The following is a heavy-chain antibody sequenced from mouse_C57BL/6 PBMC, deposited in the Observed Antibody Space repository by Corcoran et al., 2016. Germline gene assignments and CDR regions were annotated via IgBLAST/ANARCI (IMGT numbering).Heavy chain of an antibody. J-gene: IGHJ3*01. CDR1: GYTITSGYY. V-gene: IGHV3-6*01. D-gene: IGHD1-1*01. Sequence: DVQLQESGPGLVKPSQSLSLTCSVTGYTITSGYYWNWIRQFPGNKLEWMGYISYDGSNNYNPSLKNRISITRDTSKNQFFLKLNSVTTEDTATYYCASGYYGSSYCFAYWGQGTLLTVSA. CDR2: ISYDGSN. CDR3: ASGYYGSSYCFAY.